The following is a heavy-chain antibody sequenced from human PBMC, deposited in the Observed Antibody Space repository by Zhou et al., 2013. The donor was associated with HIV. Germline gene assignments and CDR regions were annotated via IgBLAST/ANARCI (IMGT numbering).Heavy chain of an antibody. Sequence: QVQLVQSESDVKKPGASAKVSCKTSGYTFTSYYMHWVRQAPGQGLEWMGIINPSGGSTSYAQKFQGRVTMTRDTSTSTVYMELSSLRSEDTAVYYCAKSLFGFGGGFDYVGPREPWSPSPQ. V-gene: IGHV1-46*01. CDR3: AKSLFGFGGGFDY. J-gene: IGHJ4*02. CDR1: GYTFTSYY. D-gene: IGHD3-10*01. CDR2: INPSGGST.